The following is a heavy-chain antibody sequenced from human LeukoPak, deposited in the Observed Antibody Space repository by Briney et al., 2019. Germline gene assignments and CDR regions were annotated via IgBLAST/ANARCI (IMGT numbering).Heavy chain of an antibody. V-gene: IGHV4-61*02. CDR3: ARVGLLKSRNRLSVGNYYGSGSFDAFDI. CDR1: GGSISSGSYY. J-gene: IGHJ3*02. D-gene: IGHD3-10*01. Sequence: SQTLSLTCTVSGGSISSGSYYWSWIRQPAGKGLEWIGRIYTSGSTNYNPSLKSRVTISVDTSKNQFSLKLSSVTAADTAVYYCARVGLLKSRNRLSVGNYYGSGSFDAFDIWGQGTMVTVSS. CDR2: IYTSGST.